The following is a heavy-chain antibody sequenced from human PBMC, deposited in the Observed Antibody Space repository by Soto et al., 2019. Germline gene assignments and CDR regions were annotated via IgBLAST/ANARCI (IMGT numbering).Heavy chain of an antibody. CDR3: ARDSRDYGGNTYFQH. V-gene: IGHV4-31*03. D-gene: IGHD4-17*01. J-gene: IGHJ1*01. CDR1: GGSISSGGYY. CDR2: ISYSGST. Sequence: QVQLQESGPGLVKPSQTLSLTCTVSGGSISSGGYYWSWIRQHPGKGLEWIGYISYSGSTYYNPSHKSRVTISVDTSKNQFSLKLSSVTAADTAVYYCARDSRDYGGNTYFQHWGQGTLVTVSS.